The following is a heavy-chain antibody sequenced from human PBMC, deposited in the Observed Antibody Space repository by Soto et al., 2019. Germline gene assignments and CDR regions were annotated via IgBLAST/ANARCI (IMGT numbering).Heavy chain of an antibody. D-gene: IGHD4-17*01. CDR2: IYHTETT. J-gene: IGHJ4*02. CDR3: ARYDFGTFDN. CDR1: GDSVSSSFW. Sequence: QVLLQESGPGLVKPSGTLSLTCAVSGDSVSSSFWWTCVRQPPGKGLEWIGEIYHTETTNYAPSLKSRVTISLDKSMNQFSLRFNSVTPADTAVYYCARYDFGTFDNWGQGIRVTVSS. V-gene: IGHV4-4*02.